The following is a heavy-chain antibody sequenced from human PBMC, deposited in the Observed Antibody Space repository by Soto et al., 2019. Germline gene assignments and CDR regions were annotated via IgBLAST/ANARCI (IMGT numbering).Heavy chain of an antibody. J-gene: IGHJ6*02. V-gene: IGHV1-69*01. Sequence: KVSCKASGGTFSSYAISWVRQAPGQGLEWMGGIIPIFGTANYAQKFQGRVTITADESTSTAYMELSSLRSEDTAVYYCARSIVVVPAAPYYYYYGMDVWGQGTTVTVSS. CDR1: GGTFSSYA. D-gene: IGHD2-2*01. CDR2: IIPIFGTA. CDR3: ARSIVVVPAAPYYYYYGMDV.